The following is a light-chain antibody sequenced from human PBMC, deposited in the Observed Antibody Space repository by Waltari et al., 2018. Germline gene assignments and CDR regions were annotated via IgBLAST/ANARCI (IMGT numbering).Light chain of an antibody. CDR1: ELPRKY. V-gene: IGLV3-10*01. CDR2: EDT. J-gene: IGLJ1*01. CDR3: YSSDSTGLRV. Sequence: SYELTQPPSVSVSPGQTARITCSGHELPRKYAYWFQQKSGQAPRLVIYEDTKRPSGSPERLSGYSSGTVATLTITGAQVDDEADYYCYSSDSTGLRVFGGGTTVVVL.